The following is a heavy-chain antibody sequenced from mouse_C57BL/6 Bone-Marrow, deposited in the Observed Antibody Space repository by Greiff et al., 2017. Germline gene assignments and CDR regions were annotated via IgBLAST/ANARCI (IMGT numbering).Heavy chain of an antibody. CDR2: IYPGNSDT. V-gene: IGHV1-5*01. Sequence: VHVKQSGTVLARPGASVKMSCKTSGYTFTSYWMHWVKQRPGQGLEWIGAIYPGNSDTSYNQKFKGKAKLTAVTSASTAYMELSSLTNEDSAVYYCTRSAQATDYYAMDYWGQGTSVTVSS. CDR3: TRSAQATDYYAMDY. CDR1: GYTFTSYW. D-gene: IGHD3-2*02. J-gene: IGHJ4*01.